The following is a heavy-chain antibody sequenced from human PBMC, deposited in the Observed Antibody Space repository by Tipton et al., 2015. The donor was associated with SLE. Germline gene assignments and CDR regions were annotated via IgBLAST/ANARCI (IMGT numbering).Heavy chain of an antibody. CDR2: IYTSGST. CDR3: ARHRGYDYYGSGSNRPFDV. J-gene: IGHJ3*01. CDR1: GGSISSGSYY. Sequence: TLSLTCTVSGGSISSGSYYWTWIRQPAGKGLEWIGRIYTSGSTHYNPSLKSRVTISLDTSKNQFSLKLSSVTAADTAVYYCARHRGYDYYGSGSNRPFDVWGQGTMVTVSS. D-gene: IGHD3-10*01. V-gene: IGHV4-61*02.